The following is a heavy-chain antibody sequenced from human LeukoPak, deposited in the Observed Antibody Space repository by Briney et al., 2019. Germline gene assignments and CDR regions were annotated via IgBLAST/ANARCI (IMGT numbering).Heavy chain of an antibody. CDR1: GFTSSSYA. CDR2: ISGSGGST. J-gene: IGHJ4*02. D-gene: IGHD3-9*01. V-gene: IGHV3-23*01. CDR3: AKDRGHDILTGYYRYFDY. Sequence: GGSLRLSCAASGFTSSSYAMSWVRQAPGKGLEWVSAISGSGGSTYYADSVKGRFTISRDNSQNTLYLQMNSLRAEDTAVYYCAKDRGHDILTGYYRYFDYWGQGTLVTVSS.